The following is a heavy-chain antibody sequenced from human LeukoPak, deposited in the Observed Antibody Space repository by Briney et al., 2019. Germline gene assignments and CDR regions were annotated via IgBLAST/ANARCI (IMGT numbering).Heavy chain of an antibody. CDR1: GFTFSRYD. CDR3: AKVLRVTMVRGVGPRDY. V-gene: IGHV3-30*02. Sequence: SGGSLRLSCAASGFTFSRYDMHWVRQAPGKGLEWVAFIRYDGSNKYYADSVKGRFTISRDNSKNTLYLQMNSLRAEDTAVYYCAKVLRVTMVRGVGPRDYWGQGTLVTVSS. J-gene: IGHJ4*02. D-gene: IGHD3-10*01. CDR2: IRYDGSNK.